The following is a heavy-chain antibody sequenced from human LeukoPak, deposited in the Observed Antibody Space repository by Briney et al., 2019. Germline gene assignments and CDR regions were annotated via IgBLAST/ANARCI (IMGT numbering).Heavy chain of an antibody. D-gene: IGHD2-2*02. CDR1: GYTFTGYY. V-gene: IGHV1-2*06. Sequence: ASVKVSCKASGYTFTGYYMHWVRQAPGQGLEWIGRINPNSGGTNYAQKFQGRVTMTRDTSISTAYMELSRLRSDDTAVYYCARLGPPSGFVYPNFDYWGQGTLVTVSS. CDR3: ARLGPPSGFVYPNFDY. CDR2: INPNSGGT. J-gene: IGHJ4*02.